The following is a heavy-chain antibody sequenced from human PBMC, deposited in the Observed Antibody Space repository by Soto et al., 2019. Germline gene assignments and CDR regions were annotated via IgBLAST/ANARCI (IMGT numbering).Heavy chain of an antibody. CDR2: ISTDGTT. V-gene: IGHV4-4*07. Sequence: SETLSLTSTVSGDSISDYFYWTWIRKPAGKGLEWIGRISTDGTTKYNPSLKSRVTLSLDKSKNQCSLRLSSVTAADTAVYYFAREVRGGFTGIFDQWGRGWRVTVSS. D-gene: IGHD2-15*01. CDR1: GDSISDYFY. CDR3: AREVRGGFTGIFDQ. J-gene: IGHJ4*02.